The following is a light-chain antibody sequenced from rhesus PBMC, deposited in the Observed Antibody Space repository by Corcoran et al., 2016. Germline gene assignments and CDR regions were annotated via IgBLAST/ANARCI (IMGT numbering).Light chain of an antibody. CDR3: QQHNSNPYS. CDR1: QGISKW. J-gene: IGKJ2*01. V-gene: IGKV1-33*02. CDR2: AAS. Sequence: DIQMTQSPSSLSASVGDRVTITCQASQGISKWLAWYQQKPGKAPNLLIHAASSLQSGVPSRLRGSGSGTEFTLTISSLQPEDFATYYCQQHNSNPYSFGQGTKVEIK.